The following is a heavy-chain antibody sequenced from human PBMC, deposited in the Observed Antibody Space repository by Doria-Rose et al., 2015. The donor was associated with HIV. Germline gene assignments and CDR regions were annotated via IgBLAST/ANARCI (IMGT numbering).Heavy chain of an antibody. V-gene: IGHV3-9*01. Sequence: VQLVESGGGLVQPGRSLRLSCVGSGFSFESYAMHWVRLAQGKGLQSVDGISYDSGAKGNADSVEGRFTISRDNAKKSVYLEMRSLRPEDTAFYYCAKAPIIGPKYYFYMDVWGKGTSVTVSS. CDR3: AKAPIIGPKYYFYMDV. CDR1: GFSFESYA. D-gene: IGHD3-3*01. J-gene: IGHJ6*03. CDR2: ISYDSGAK.